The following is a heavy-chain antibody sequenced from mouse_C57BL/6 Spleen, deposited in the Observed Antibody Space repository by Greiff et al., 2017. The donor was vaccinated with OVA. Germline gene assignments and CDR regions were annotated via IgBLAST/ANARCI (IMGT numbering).Heavy chain of an antibody. CDR2: ISSGGSYT. Sequence: EVKLEESGGDLVKPGGSLKLSCAASGFTFSSYGMSWVRQTPDKRLEWVATISSGGSYTYYPDSVKGRFTISRDNAKNTLYLQMSSLKSEDTAMYYCARHGYDYDGGNYFDYWGQGTTLTVSS. D-gene: IGHD2-4*01. CDR3: ARHGYDYDGGNYFDY. V-gene: IGHV5-6*02. J-gene: IGHJ2*01. CDR1: GFTFSSYG.